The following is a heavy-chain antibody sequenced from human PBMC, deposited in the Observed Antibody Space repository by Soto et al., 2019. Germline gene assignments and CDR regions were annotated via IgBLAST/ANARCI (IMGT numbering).Heavy chain of an antibody. Sequence: QVPLVESGGGVVQPGRSLRLSCAASGFTFSSYAMHWVRQAPGKGLEWVAVISYDGSNKYYADSVKGRFTISRDNSXNTLYLLMNGLRAEDTAVYYCARVPSSSGRAHFDYWGQGTLVTVSS. CDR3: ARVPSSSGRAHFDY. J-gene: IGHJ4*02. CDR2: ISYDGSNK. D-gene: IGHD2-15*01. V-gene: IGHV3-30-3*01. CDR1: GFTFSSYA.